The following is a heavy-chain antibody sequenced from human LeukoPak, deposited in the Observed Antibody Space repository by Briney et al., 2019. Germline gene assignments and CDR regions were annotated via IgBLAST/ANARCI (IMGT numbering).Heavy chain of an antibody. Sequence: SLKVSCKASGFTFTRSAMQWVRQARGQRLEWIGWIVIGSGNTNYAQKFQERVTITRDMSTSTAYMELSSLRSEDTAVYFCAAADYYDSSGYYQYAFHIWGQGTMVTASA. D-gene: IGHD3-22*01. J-gene: IGHJ3*02. CDR3: AAADYYDSSGYYQYAFHI. V-gene: IGHV1-58*02. CDR2: IVIGSGNT. CDR1: GFTFTRSA.